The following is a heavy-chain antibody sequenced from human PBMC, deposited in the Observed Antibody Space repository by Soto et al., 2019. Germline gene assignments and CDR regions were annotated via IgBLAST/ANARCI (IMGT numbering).Heavy chain of an antibody. CDR1: GFTFSSYS. Sequence: GGSLRLSCAASGFTFSSYSMNWVRQAPGKGLEWVSYISSSSSTIYYADSVKGRFTISRDNAKNSLYLQMNSLRAEDTAVYYCARDTSGNVDTAMVTFLAYYYYYMDVWGKGTTVTVSS. CDR3: ARDTSGNVDTAMVTFLAYYYYYMDV. D-gene: IGHD5-18*01. J-gene: IGHJ6*03. CDR2: ISSSSSTI. V-gene: IGHV3-48*01.